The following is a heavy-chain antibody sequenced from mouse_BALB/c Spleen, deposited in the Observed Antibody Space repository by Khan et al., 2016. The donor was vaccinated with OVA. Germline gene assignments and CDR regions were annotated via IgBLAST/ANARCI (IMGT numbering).Heavy chain of an antibody. J-gene: IGHJ3*01. D-gene: IGHD2-4*01. CDR1: GFSLTSYG. CDR3: ARNYDYDEGLAY. V-gene: IGHV2-2*02. CDR2: IWSGGIT. Sequence: VQLVESGPGLVQPSQSLSITCTVSGFSLTSYGVHWVRQSPGKGLEWLGMIWSGGITDYNAAFISRLTINKDNSKSQVFFKMNSLQTNDTAIYYCARNYDYDEGLAYWGQGTLVTVSA.